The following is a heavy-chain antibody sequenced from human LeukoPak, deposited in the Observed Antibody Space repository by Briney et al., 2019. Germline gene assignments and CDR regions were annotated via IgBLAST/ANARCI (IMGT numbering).Heavy chain of an antibody. J-gene: IGHJ6*03. CDR3: ARDFSSSSTVYYYYYTDV. CDR1: GGSISSRPYY. D-gene: IGHD6-6*01. V-gene: IGHV4-39*07. CDR2: IPYSGTT. Sequence: PSETLSLTCTVSGGSISSRPYYWGWVRQPPGKGLEWIGTIPYSGTTYYSPSLKSRVTISLDTSKNQFSLKLSSVTAADTAIYYCARDFSSSSTVYYYYYTDVWGKGTTVTVSS.